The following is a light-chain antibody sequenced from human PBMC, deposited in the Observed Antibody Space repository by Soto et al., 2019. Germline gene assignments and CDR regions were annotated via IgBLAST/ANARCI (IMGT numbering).Light chain of an antibody. J-gene: IGLJ1*01. CDR3: GSWDSSLSAYV. V-gene: IGLV1-51*01. CDR1: SSDIGRYNF. CDR2: DDN. Sequence: QSVLTQPASVSGSPGQSITISCTGTSSDIGRYNFVSWYRQHPGEAPQLLIYDDNKRPSGIPDRFSGSKSGTSATLGITGFQTGDEADYYCGSWDSSLSAYVFGTGTKVTVL.